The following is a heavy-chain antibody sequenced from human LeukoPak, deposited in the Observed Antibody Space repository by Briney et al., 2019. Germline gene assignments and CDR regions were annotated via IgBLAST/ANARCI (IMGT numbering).Heavy chain of an antibody. CDR2: ISYDGSNK. V-gene: IGHV3-30*03. Sequence: GGSLRLSCAASGFTFSSYGMHWVRQAPGKGLEWVAVISYDGSNKYYADSVKGRFTISRHNAKNSLYLQMNSLRAEDTAMYYCARGGDGYNSDLDYWGQGTLVTVSS. CDR3: ARGGDGYNSDLDY. D-gene: IGHD5-24*01. J-gene: IGHJ4*02. CDR1: GFTFSSYG.